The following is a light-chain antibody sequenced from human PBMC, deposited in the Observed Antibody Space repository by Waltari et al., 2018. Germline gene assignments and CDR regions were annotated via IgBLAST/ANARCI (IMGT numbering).Light chain of an antibody. CDR3: QHYLRLPVT. J-gene: IGKJ1*01. CDR1: ESVSRA. CDR2: GAS. Sequence: EIALTQSPGTLSLSVGERATVSCRASESVSRALAWYQQKPGQAPRLIIDGASTRAPGIPGRFSGSGFGTDFSLTISRLEPDDFAVYYCQHYLRLPVTFGQGTTVEI. V-gene: IGKV3-20*01.